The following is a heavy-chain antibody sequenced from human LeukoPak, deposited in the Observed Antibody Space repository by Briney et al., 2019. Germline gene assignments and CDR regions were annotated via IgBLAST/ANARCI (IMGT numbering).Heavy chain of an antibody. CDR1: GFTFSSYA. V-gene: IGHV3-23*01. D-gene: IGHD6-19*01. J-gene: IGHJ6*02. CDR2: ISGYGGTT. Sequence: PGGSLRLSCAASGFTFSSYAMSWVRQAPGKGLEWVSGISGYGGTTYHADSVEGRFTISRDNSKNTLYLQMNSLRAEDTAVYYCAKDRARIAVAGYGMDVWGQGTTVTVSS. CDR3: AKDRARIAVAGYGMDV.